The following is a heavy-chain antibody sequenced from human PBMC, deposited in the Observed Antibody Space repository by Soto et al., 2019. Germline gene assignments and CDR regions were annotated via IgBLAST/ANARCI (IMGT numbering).Heavy chain of an antibody. J-gene: IGHJ3*02. CDR3: ARNKVTTRISGAFDI. CDR2: ISAYNGNT. V-gene: IGHV1-18*01. D-gene: IGHD4-17*01. CDR1: GYTFTSYG. Sequence: ASVKVSCKASGYTFTSYGISWVRQAPGQGLEWMGWISAYNGNTNYAQKLQGRVTMTTDTSTSTAYMELRSLRSDDTAVYYCARNKVTTRISGAFDIWGQGPMVTVSS.